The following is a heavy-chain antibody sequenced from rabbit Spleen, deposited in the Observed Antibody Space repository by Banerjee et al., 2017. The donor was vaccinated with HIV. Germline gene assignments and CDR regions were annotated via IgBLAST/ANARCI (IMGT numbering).Heavy chain of an antibody. D-gene: IGHD1-1*01. Sequence: QSLEESGGDLVKPGASLTLTCTASGFSFSSSFYMGWVRQAPGKGLEWIACINAVTGKPVYATWAKGRFTISRTSSTTVTLRMTSLTAADTATYFCARDLVGVIGWNFYLWGQGTLVTVS. V-gene: IGHV1S40*01. CDR1: GFSFSSSFY. CDR3: ARDLVGVIGWNFYL. CDR2: INAVTGKP. J-gene: IGHJ4*01.